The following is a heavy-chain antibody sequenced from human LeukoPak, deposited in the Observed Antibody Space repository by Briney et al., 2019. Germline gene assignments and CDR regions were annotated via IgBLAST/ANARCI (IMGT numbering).Heavy chain of an antibody. D-gene: IGHD2-2*01. CDR2: IYSGGNI. Sequence: PGGSLRLSCAASGFTVSSTYMSWVRQAPGKGLEWVSVIYSGGNIYCIESVKGRFTISRDNAKSPLYLQMNSLRAEDTAVYYCARQCSITSCLWGQGTLVTVSS. CDR1: GFTVSSTY. CDR3: ARQCSITSCL. J-gene: IGHJ4*02. V-gene: IGHV3-66*04.